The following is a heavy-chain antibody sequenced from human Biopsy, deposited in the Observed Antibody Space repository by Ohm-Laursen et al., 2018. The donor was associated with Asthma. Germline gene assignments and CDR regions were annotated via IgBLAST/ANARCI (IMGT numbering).Heavy chain of an antibody. CDR1: GFTFSSYG. J-gene: IGHJ4*02. CDR2: ISGSGGST. V-gene: IGHV3-23*01. D-gene: IGHD4-17*01. CDR3: ATSPYGDYLPLDY. Sequence: SLRLSCAASGFTFSSYGMHWVRQAPGKGLEWVSAISGSGGSTYYADSVKGRFTISRDNSKNTLYLQMNSLRAEDTAVYYCATSPYGDYLPLDYWGQGTLVTVSS.